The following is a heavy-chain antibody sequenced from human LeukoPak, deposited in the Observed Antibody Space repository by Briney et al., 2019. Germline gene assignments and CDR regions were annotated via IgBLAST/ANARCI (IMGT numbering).Heavy chain of an antibody. J-gene: IGHJ6*03. CDR1: GYSFTSYW. CDR3: ARGAIAAAGYYYYYYMDV. CDR2: IYPGDSDT. Sequence: GESLKISCKGSGYSFTSYWIGWVRQMPGKGLEWMGIIYPGDSDTRYSPSFQGQATISADKSISTAYLQWSSLKASDTAMYYCARGAIAAAGYYYYYYMDVWGKGTTVTVSS. V-gene: IGHV5-51*01. D-gene: IGHD6-13*01.